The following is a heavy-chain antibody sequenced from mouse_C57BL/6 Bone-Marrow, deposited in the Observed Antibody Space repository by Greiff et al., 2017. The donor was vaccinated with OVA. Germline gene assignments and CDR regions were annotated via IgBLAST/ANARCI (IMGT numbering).Heavy chain of an antibody. Sequence: QVQLQQAGAELVKPGASVKMSCKASGYTFTSYWITWVKQRPGQGLEWIGDIYPGSGSTNYNEQFKSKATLTVDTSSSTAYMQLSSLTSEDSAVYYCARPRYYGSSSLDDWGQGTTLTVSS. CDR1: GYTFTSYW. J-gene: IGHJ2*01. CDR2: IYPGSGST. CDR3: ARPRYYGSSSLDD. V-gene: IGHV1-55*01. D-gene: IGHD1-1*01.